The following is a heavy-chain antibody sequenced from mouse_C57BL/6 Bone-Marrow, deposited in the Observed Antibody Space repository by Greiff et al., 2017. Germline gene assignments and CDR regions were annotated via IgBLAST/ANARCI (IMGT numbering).Heavy chain of an antibody. D-gene: IGHD1-1*01. CDR2: IDPSDSYT. V-gene: IGHV1-59*01. J-gene: IGHJ4*01. CDR1: GYTFTSYW. CDR3: ARNRSLYGAMGY. Sequence: QVQLQQPGAELVRPGTSVKLSCKASGYTFTSYWMHWVKQRPGQGLEWIGVIDPSDSYTNYNQKFKGKATLTVDTSSSTAYMQLSSLTSEDSAVYCGARNRSLYGAMGYWGQGTSVTVSS.